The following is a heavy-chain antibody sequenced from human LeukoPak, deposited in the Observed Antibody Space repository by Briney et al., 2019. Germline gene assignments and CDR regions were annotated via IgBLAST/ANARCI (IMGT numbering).Heavy chain of an antibody. D-gene: IGHD3-22*01. CDR2: ISSSSSYI. CDR3: ARETITYYYDS. V-gene: IGHV3-21*01. Sequence: GGSLRLSCAASGFTFSSYSMNWVRQAPGKGLEWVSSISSSSSYICYADSVKGRFTISRDNAKDSLYLQMNSLRAEDTAVYYCARETITYYYDSWGQGTLVTVSS. CDR1: GFTFSSYS. J-gene: IGHJ4*02.